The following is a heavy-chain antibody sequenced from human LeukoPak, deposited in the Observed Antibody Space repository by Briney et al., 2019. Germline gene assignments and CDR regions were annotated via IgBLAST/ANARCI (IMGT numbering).Heavy chain of an antibody. J-gene: IGHJ3*02. Sequence: SETLSLTCAVSGYSISSGYYWGWIRQPPGKGLEWIGSIYHSGSTYYNPSLKSRVTISVDTSKNKFSLKLSSVTAADTAVYYCARHPWGPGAFDIWGQGTMVTVSS. CDR3: ARHPWGPGAFDI. D-gene: IGHD3-16*01. V-gene: IGHV4-38-2*01. CDR1: GYSISSGYY. CDR2: IYHSGST.